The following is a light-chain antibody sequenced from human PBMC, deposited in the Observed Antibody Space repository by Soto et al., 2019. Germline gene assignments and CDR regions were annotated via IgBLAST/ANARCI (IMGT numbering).Light chain of an antibody. Sequence: MTQSPASLSVSPGERATLSCRATQSISNNLAWYQQKPGKAPKLLVYAASTLQYGVPSRFSGSGSGTDFTLTINCLQSEDFATYFCQQYYTYPQTFGQGTKLEI. CDR3: QQYYTYPQT. CDR1: QSISNN. V-gene: IGKV1-8*01. J-gene: IGKJ2*01. CDR2: AAS.